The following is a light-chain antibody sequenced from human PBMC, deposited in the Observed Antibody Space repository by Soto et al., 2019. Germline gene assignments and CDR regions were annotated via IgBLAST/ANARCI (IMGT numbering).Light chain of an antibody. CDR1: QSISDT. Sequence: EIVMTQAPATLSVSPVGRATLSCRASQSISDTLACYQQKPGQAPRLLIYGASNRATGIPARFSGSGSGTDFTLTISRLEPEDFAVYYCQQYGSSPWTFGQGTKVDNK. CDR3: QQYGSSPWT. J-gene: IGKJ1*01. V-gene: IGKV3-20*01. CDR2: GAS.